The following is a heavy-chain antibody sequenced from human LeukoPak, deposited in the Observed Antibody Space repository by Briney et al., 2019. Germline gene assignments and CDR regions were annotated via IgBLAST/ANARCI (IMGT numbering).Heavy chain of an antibody. CDR1: GYTFTGYH. V-gene: IGHV1-2*06. D-gene: IGHD2-2*01. CDR3: ARDYCSSTSCLFDY. CDR2: INPNSGDT. J-gene: IGHJ4*02. Sequence: PGGSLRLSCAASGYTFTGYHMHWVRQAPGQGLEWMGRINPNSGDTNNAQKFQGRVTMTRDTSISTAYMDLSRLTSDDTAVYYCARDYCSSTSCLFDYWGQGTLDTVSS.